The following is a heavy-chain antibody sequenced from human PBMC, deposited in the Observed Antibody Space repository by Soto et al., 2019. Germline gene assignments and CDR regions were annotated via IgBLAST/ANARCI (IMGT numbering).Heavy chain of an antibody. V-gene: IGHV4-59*01. CDR3: ARAHYGAWFDP. J-gene: IGHJ5*02. D-gene: IGHD4-17*01. Sequence: QVQLQESGPGLVKPSETLALTCTVSGGSISSYYWSWIRQPPGKGLEWIGYIYYSGSTNYNPSLKGRVTISVDTAKNQVSLKLSSVTAADTAVYYCARAHYGAWFDPWGQGTLVTVSS. CDR2: IYYSGST. CDR1: GGSISSYY.